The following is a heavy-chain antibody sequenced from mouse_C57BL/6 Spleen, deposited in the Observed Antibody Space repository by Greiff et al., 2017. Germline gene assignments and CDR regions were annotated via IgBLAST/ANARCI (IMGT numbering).Heavy chain of an antibody. CDR1: GFTFSDYY. J-gene: IGHJ2*01. V-gene: IGHV5-12*01. Sequence: EVKLMESGGGLVQPGGSLKLSCAASGFTFSDYYMYWVRQTPEKRLEWVAYISNGGGSTYYPDTVKGRFTISRDNAKNTLYLQMSRLQSEDTAMYYCARQGPQYYFDYWGQGTTLTVSS. D-gene: IGHD3-3*01. CDR2: ISNGGGST. CDR3: ARQGPQYYFDY.